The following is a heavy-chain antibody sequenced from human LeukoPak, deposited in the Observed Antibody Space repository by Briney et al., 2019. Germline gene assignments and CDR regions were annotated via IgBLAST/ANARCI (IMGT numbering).Heavy chain of an antibody. CDR3: ARDRVVGAIGYYYMDV. J-gene: IGHJ6*03. Sequence: SENLSLTCTVSGYSISSGYYWGWIRQPPGKGLEWIGSIYHSGSTYYNPSLKSRVTISVDTSKNQFSLKLSSVTAADTAVYYCARDRVVGAIGYYYMDVWGKGTTVTVSS. V-gene: IGHV4-38-2*02. CDR1: GYSISSGYY. CDR2: IYHSGST. D-gene: IGHD1-26*01.